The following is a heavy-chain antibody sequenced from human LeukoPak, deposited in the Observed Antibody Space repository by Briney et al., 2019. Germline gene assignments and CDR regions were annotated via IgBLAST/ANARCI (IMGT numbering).Heavy chain of an antibody. CDR3: AVGKNVIYWYFNL. Sequence: GESLKISCHGSGHSFTNYWIGWVRQMPGKGLEWMGIIYPNDSDTRYSPSFQGQVTISADKSISTAYLQWSTLKASDTAMYFCAVGKNVIYWYFNLWGRGTLVTVSS. D-gene: IGHD1-1*01. CDR1: GHSFTNYW. CDR2: IYPNDSDT. V-gene: IGHV5-51*01. J-gene: IGHJ2*01.